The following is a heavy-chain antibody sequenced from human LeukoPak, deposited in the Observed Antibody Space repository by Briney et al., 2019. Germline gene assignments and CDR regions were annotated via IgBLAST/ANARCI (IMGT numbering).Heavy chain of an antibody. CDR2: IKHDGSET. J-gene: IGHJ4*02. D-gene: IGHD3-16*01. Sequence: GGSLRLSCAASGFTFSSYVMSWVRQAPGKGLEWVANIKHDGSETYYVDSVKGRFTISRDNAKNSLYLQMNSLRAEDTAVYYCARGGGAADYWGQGTLVTVSS. CDR3: ARGGGAADY. V-gene: IGHV3-7*01. CDR1: GFTFSSYV.